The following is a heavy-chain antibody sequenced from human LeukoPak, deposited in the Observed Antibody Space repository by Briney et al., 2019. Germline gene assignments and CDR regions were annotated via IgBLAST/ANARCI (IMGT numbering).Heavy chain of an antibody. CDR3: ARLVLQQGGFDY. J-gene: IGHJ4*02. V-gene: IGHV4-59*08. CDR2: IYYSGST. D-gene: IGHD2-8*01. Sequence: PSETLSLTCTASGGSISSYYWSWIRQPPGKGLEWIGYIYYSGSTNYNPSLKSRVTISVDTSKNQFSLKLSSVTAADTAVYYCARLVLQQGGFDYWGQGTLVTVSS. CDR1: GGSISSYY.